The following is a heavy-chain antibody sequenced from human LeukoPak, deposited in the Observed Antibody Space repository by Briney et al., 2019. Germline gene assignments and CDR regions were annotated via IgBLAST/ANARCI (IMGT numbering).Heavy chain of an antibody. CDR2: ISSSSSYI. D-gene: IGHD2-2*01. J-gene: IGHJ4*02. CDR3: ASGYCSSTSCYQDY. V-gene: IGHV3-21*01. CDR1: GFTFSSYE. Sequence: GRSLRLSCAASGFTFSSYEMNWVRQAPGKGLEWVXSISSSSSYIYYADSVKGRFTISRDNAKNSLYLQMNSLRAEDTAVYYCASGYCSSTSCYQDYWGQGTLVTVSS.